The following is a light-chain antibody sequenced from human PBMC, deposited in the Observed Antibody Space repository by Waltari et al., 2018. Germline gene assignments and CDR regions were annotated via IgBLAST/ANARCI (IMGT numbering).Light chain of an antibody. CDR3: AAWDDSLNGRWV. CDR1: SSNIGSNV. CDR2: RND. J-gene: IGLJ2*01. V-gene: IGLV1-44*01. Sequence: QSVLPQPPSESGTPGQGVTIPCSGSSSNIGSNVVNWYQQVPGTTPKLLNYRNDQRPSGVPDRISASKSGSSASLAISGLQSEDEAHYYCAAWDDSLNGRWVFGGGTKLTVL.